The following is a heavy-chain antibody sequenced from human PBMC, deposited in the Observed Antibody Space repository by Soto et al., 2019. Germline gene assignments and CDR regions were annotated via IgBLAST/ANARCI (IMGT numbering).Heavy chain of an antibody. V-gene: IGHV1-18*01. J-gene: IGHJ5*02. D-gene: IGHD6-19*01. CDR1: GYTFTSYG. CDR2: ISAYNGNT. Sequence: QVQLVQSGAEVKKPGASVKVSCKASGYTFTSYGISWVRQAPGQGLEWMGWISAYNGNTNYAQKLQGRVTMTTDTATGKAYMERRSLRSDDTAVYYCARTIAVAGTVWFDPWGQGTLVTVSS. CDR3: ARTIAVAGTVWFDP.